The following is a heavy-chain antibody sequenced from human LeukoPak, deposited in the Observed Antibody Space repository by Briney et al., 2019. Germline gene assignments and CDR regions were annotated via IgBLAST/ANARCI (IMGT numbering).Heavy chain of an antibody. V-gene: IGHV4-34*01. Sequence: PSETLSLTCTVSGGSISGYYWSWIRQPPGKGLEWIGEINHSGSTNYNPSLKSRVTISIDTSKNQFSLKLSSVTAADTAVYYCARQLMIDYYYYYYYMDVWGRGTTVTISS. CDR3: ARQLMIDYYYYYYYMDV. CDR1: GGSISGYY. CDR2: INHSGST. D-gene: IGHD3-22*01. J-gene: IGHJ6*03.